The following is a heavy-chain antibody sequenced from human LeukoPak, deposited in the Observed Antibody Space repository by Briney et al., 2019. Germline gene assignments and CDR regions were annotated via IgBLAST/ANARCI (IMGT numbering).Heavy chain of an antibody. Sequence: GGSLRLSCAASGISFGSSAFSWVRQSPEKGLEWVSAISDGGLNTYYANSVKGRFTISRDDSKTTIFLQMNNLRVDDTALYYCATGRGVLRGFDYWGPGTLINVSS. D-gene: IGHD3-16*01. CDR3: ATGRGVLRGFDY. V-gene: IGHV3-23*01. J-gene: IGHJ4*01. CDR2: ISDGGLNT. CDR1: GISFGSSA.